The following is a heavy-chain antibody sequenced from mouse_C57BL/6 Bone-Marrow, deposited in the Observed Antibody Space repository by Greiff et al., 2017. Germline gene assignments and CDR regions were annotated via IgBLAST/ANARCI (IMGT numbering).Heavy chain of an antibody. V-gene: IGHV2-5*01. CDR3: AKTLDGYPYAMDY. J-gene: IGHJ4*01. D-gene: IGHD2-3*01. Sequence: VKLMESGPGLVQPSQSLSITCTVSGFSLTSYGVHWVRQSPGKGLEWLGVIWRGGSTDYNAAFMSRLSITKDNSKSQVFFKMNSLQADDTAIYYCAKTLDGYPYAMDYWGQGTSVTVSS. CDR1: GFSLTSYG. CDR2: IWRGGST.